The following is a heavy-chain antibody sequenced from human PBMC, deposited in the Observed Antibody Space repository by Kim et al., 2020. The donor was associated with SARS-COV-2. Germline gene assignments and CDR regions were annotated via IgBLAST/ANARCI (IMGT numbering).Heavy chain of an antibody. J-gene: IGHJ6*02. V-gene: IGHV6-1*01. CDR3: ARAVAGDYYYYGMDV. Sequence: VSVKSRITINPATSKNQFSLQLNSVTPEDTAVYYCARAVAGDYYYYGMDVWGQGTTVTVSS. D-gene: IGHD6-19*01.